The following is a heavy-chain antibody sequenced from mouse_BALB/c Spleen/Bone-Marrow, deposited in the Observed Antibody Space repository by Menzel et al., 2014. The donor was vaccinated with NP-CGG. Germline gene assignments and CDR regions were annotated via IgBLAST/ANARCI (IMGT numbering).Heavy chain of an antibody. CDR3: ARDYGYAMDY. CDR2: ISSGSSTI. CDR1: GITFSSFG. D-gene: IGHD1-1*01. Sequence: DVQLVESGGGLVQPGGSRKLSCTASGITFSSFGTHWVRQAPEKGLEWVAYISSGSSTIYYADTVKGRFTISRDNPKNTLFLQMTSLRSEDTAMYYCARDYGYAMDYWGQGTSVTASS. J-gene: IGHJ4*01. V-gene: IGHV5-17*02.